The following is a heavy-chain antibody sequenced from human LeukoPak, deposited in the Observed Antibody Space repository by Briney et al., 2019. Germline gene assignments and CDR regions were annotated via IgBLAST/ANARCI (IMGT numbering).Heavy chain of an antibody. CDR1: GGPINSYY. CDR2: VYYSGTT. V-gene: IGHV4-59*01. Sequence: PSETLSLTCTVSGGPINSYYWSWIRQPPGKGLEWIGYVYYSGTTNYNSALKSRVIISVDTSKNQFSLKLSSVTAADMAVYYCGRGLFGSSWGPCDYWGQGTLVTVSP. J-gene: IGHJ4*02. CDR3: GRGLFGSSWGPCDY. D-gene: IGHD6-13*01.